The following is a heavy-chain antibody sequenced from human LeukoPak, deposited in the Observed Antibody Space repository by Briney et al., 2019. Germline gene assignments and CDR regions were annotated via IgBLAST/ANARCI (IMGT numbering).Heavy chain of an antibody. D-gene: IGHD2-2*01. CDR2: RITNLDRA. J-gene: IGHJ5*02. CDR1: GGTVTSYT. CDR3: AREVTNCSSTSFPVYNWFDP. Sequence: SVKVSYKGAGGTVTSYTNSWGRQAPGQGLEWMGRRITNLDRANYAKKFHNRLTITADKSTITAYMELSSLTSEDTAVYYCAREVTNCSSTSFPVYNWFDPWGQGTLVTVSS. V-gene: IGHV1-69*08.